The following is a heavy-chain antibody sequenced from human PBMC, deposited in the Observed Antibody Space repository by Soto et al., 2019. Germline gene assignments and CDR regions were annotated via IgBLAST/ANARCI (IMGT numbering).Heavy chain of an antibody. CDR1: GFTFSNSG. CDR3: TGQIASGY. Sequence: QVQLVESGGGVVQPGRSLRLSCAASGFTFSNSGMHWVRQAPGKGLEWVAVISFDGSTKYYADSVKGRFTISRDNSKNTLYLEMNSLRGDDAAVYCGTGQIASGYWGQGTPVTVSS. V-gene: IGHV3-30*03. J-gene: IGHJ4*02. CDR2: ISFDGSTK. D-gene: IGHD2-8*02.